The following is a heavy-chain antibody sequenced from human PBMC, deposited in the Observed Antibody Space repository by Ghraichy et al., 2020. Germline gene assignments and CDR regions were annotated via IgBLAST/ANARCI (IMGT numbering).Heavy chain of an antibody. D-gene: IGHD6-6*01. CDR1: GSTFSNSA. J-gene: IGHJ6*02. Sequence: GGSLRLSCPASGSTFSNSAMSWVRQAPGKGLEWVSGISDSGGSTFYADPVKGRFTISRDNSQNTPYLHMNTLRAEDTALYYCTKDLRRSSSSRGYYYYYGMDFWGQGTTVTVSS. CDR3: TKDLRRSSSSRGYYYYYGMDF. CDR2: ISDSGGST. V-gene: IGHV3-23*01.